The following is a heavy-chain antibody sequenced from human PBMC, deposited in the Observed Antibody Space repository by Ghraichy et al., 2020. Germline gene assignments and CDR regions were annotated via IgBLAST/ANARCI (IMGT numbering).Heavy chain of an antibody. V-gene: IGHV1-69*13. CDR1: GGTFSSYA. J-gene: IGHJ6*02. Sequence: SVKVSCKASGGTFSSYAISWVRQAPGQGLEWMGGIIPIFGTANYAQKFQGRVTITADESTSTAYMELSSLRSEDTAVYYCARVIVRSGQWFSYYYGMDVWGQGTTVTVSS. CDR3: ARVIVRSGQWFSYYYGMDV. D-gene: IGHD2/OR15-2a*01. CDR2: IIPIFGTA.